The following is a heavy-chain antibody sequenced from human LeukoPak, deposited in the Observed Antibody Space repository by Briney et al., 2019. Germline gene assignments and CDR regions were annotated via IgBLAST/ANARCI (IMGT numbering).Heavy chain of an antibody. D-gene: IGHD3-16*01. V-gene: IGHV3-33*01. CDR1: GFTFSSYG. Sequence: PGGSLRLSCAASGFTFSSYGMHWVRQAPGKGLEWVAVIWYDGSNKYYADSAKGRFTISRDNSKNTLYLQMNSLRAEDTAVYYCARGGGSPYYFDYWGQGTLVTASS. J-gene: IGHJ4*02. CDR2: IWYDGSNK. CDR3: ARGGGSPYYFDY.